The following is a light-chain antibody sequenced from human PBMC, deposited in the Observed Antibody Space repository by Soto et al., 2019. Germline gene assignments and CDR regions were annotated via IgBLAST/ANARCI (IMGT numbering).Light chain of an antibody. V-gene: IGKV3-20*01. CDR3: QQYGSSPT. CDR1: QSVSSSY. CDR2: DAS. Sequence: EIVLTQSPGTLSLSPGERATLSCRASQSVSSSYLAWYQQKPDQAPRLLIYDASSRATGIPYRFSGSGSGKDFTVTISRLEPEDFAVYYCQQYGSSPTFGQGTKVEIK. J-gene: IGKJ1*01.